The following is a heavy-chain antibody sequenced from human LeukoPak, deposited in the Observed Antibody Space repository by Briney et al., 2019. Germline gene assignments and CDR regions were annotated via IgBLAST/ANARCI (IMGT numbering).Heavy chain of an antibody. D-gene: IGHD5-12*01. CDR1: GFTFSSYG. Sequence: GGSLRLSCAASGFTFSSYGMHWVRQAPGKGLEWVAVISYDGSTKYYADSVKGRFTISRDNSKNTLYLQMNSLRAEDTAVYYCARGPSAYPKCFDYWGQGTLVTVSS. J-gene: IGHJ4*02. CDR3: ARGPSAYPKCFDY. CDR2: ISYDGSTK. V-gene: IGHV3-30*03.